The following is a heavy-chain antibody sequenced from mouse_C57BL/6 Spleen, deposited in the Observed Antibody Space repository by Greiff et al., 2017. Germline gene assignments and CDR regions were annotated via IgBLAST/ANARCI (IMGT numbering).Heavy chain of an antibody. D-gene: IGHD1-1*01. CDR1: GYTFTSYW. CDR3: ARRNITTVVESGYAMDY. CDR2: IYPGSGST. J-gene: IGHJ4*01. V-gene: IGHV1-55*01. Sequence: QVQLKQPGAELVKPGASVKMSCKASGYTFTSYWITWVKQRPGQGLEWIGDIYPGSGSTNYNEKFKSKATLTVDTSSSTAYMQLSSLTSEDSAVYYCARRNITTVVESGYAMDYWGQGTSVTVSS.